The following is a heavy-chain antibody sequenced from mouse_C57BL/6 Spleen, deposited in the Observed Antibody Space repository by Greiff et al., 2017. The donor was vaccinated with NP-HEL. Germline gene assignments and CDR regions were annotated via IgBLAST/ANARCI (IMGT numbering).Heavy chain of an antibody. CDR3: ARYPLTTVRAMDY. Sequence: QVQLQQPGAELVKPGASVKLSCKASGYTFTSYWMHWVKQRPGQGLEWIGMIHPNSGSTNYNEKFKSKATLTVDKSSSTAYMQLSSLTSEDSAVYYCARYPLTTVRAMDYWGQGTSVTVSS. J-gene: IGHJ4*01. CDR1: GYTFTSYW. CDR2: IHPNSGST. V-gene: IGHV1-64*01. D-gene: IGHD1-1*01.